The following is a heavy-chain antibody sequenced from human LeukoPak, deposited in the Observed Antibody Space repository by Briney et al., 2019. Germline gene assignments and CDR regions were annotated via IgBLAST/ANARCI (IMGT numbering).Heavy chain of an antibody. D-gene: IGHD2-2*01. V-gene: IGHV1-69*13. Sequence: SVKVSCKASGGTFSSYAISWVRQAPGQGLEWMGGIIPIFGTANYAQKFQGRVTITADESTSTAYMELSSLRVEDTALYYCVRLGSTSPGNWYKLFDQWGQGTLVTVSS. CDR2: IIPIFGTA. J-gene: IGHJ4*02. CDR3: VRLGSTSPGNWYKLFDQ. CDR1: GGTFSSYA.